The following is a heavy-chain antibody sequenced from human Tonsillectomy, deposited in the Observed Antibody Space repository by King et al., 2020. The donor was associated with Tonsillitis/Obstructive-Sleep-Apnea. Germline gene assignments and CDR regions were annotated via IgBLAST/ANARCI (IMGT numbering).Heavy chain of an antibody. CDR2: ISYDGSNK. V-gene: IGHV3-30*04. CDR3: ARDHRRRYDAFDI. CDR1: GFTFSSYA. J-gene: IGHJ3*02. Sequence: VQLVESGGGVVQPGRSLRLSCAASGFTFSSYAMHWVRQAPGKGLEWVAVISYDGSNKYYADSVKGRFTISRDNSKNTLFLQMNSLRAEDTAVYYCARDHRRRYDAFDIWGQGTMVTVSS.